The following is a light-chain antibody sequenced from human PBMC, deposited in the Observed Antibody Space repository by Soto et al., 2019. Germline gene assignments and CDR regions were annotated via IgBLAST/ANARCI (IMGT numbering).Light chain of an antibody. J-gene: IGKJ2*01. CDR1: QSISNR. CDR3: QQYDRFPYT. Sequence: DIQMTQSPSTLSASEGDTVTITCRASQSISNRLAWYQQKPGQAPKLLIHKASTLESGVPSRFSGSGSGTEFTLTISSLQPDDFATFYCQQYDRFPYTFGQGTKLEIK. CDR2: KAS. V-gene: IGKV1-5*03.